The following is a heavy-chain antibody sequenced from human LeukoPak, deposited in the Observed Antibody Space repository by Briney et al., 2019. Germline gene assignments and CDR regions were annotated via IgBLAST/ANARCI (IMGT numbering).Heavy chain of an antibody. J-gene: IGHJ4*02. CDR1: GFTFSSYS. D-gene: IGHD3-3*01. Sequence: GGSLRLSCAASGFTFSSYSMNWVRQAPGKGLEWVSSISSSSSYIYYADSVKGRFTISRDNAKNSLYLQMNSLRVEDTAVFYCARDQYDTWSRRGNFDSWGQGTLVIVSS. CDR2: ISSSSSYI. CDR3: ARDQYDTWSRRGNFDS. V-gene: IGHV3-21*04.